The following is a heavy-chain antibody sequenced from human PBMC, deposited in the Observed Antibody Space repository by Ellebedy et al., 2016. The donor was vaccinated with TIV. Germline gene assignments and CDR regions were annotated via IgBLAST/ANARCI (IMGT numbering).Heavy chain of an antibody. Sequence: GGSLRLSXAASGFTFSSYSMNWVRQAPGKGLEWVSYISSSSSTIYYADSVKGRFTISRDNAKNSLYLQMNSLRAEDTAVYYCARAPKWELLLFNAFDIWGQGTMVTVSS. D-gene: IGHD1-26*01. V-gene: IGHV3-48*01. CDR1: GFTFSSYS. CDR2: ISSSSSTI. CDR3: ARAPKWELLLFNAFDI. J-gene: IGHJ3*02.